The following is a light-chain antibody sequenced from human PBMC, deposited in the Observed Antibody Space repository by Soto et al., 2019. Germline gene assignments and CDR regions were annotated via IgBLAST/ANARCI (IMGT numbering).Light chain of an antibody. CDR3: QHYNGH. Sequence: DIQMTQSPSILSASVGDGVTITCRASQSIGKWLAWYQQKPGKAPKVLIYDASTWETGVPSRFSGGRSGTAFTLSISSLQPDDFATYYCQHYNGHFGGGTKLVSK. CDR2: DAS. J-gene: IGKJ4*01. CDR1: QSIGKW. V-gene: IGKV1-5*01.